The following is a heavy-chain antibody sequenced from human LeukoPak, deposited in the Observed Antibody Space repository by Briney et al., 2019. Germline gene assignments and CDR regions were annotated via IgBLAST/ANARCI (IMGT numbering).Heavy chain of an antibody. Sequence: LPGGSLRLSCAASGFTFNSYEMHWVRQAPGKGLEWGAVISYDGSNKYYADFVKGRFTFSRDNSKNTVHLQMNSLRAEDTAVYYCARGRSRERAYGMDVWGKGTTVTVSS. CDR3: ARGRSRERAYGMDV. J-gene: IGHJ6*04. D-gene: IGHD6-6*01. V-gene: IGHV3-30-3*01. CDR2: ISYDGSNK. CDR1: GFTFNSYE.